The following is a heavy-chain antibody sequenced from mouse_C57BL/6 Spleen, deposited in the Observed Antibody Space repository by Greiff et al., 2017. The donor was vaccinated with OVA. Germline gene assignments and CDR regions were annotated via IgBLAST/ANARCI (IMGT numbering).Heavy chain of an antibody. D-gene: IGHD2-4*01. CDR2: IDPETGGT. V-gene: IGHV1-15*01. Sequence: VKLQESGAELVRPGASVTLSCKASGYTFTDYEMHWVKQTPVHGLEWIGAIDPETGGTAYNQKFKGKAILTADKSSSTAYMELRSLTSEDSAVYYCTSLYDYDGAMDYWGQGTSVTVSS. CDR3: TSLYDYDGAMDY. J-gene: IGHJ4*01. CDR1: GYTFTDYE.